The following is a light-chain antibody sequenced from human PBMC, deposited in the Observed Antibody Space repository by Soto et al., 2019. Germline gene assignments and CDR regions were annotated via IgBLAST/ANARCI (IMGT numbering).Light chain of an antibody. CDR3: SSYTSTTTRYI. CDR2: EVS. J-gene: IGLJ1*01. Sequence: QPALTQPVSVCYSPGQSITIACTATISDVGGYNYVSWYQQHPGKAPKLMIYEVSNRPSGVSDRFFGSKSGKPASLTISGLQAEDAADYYCSSYTSTTTRYIFGTWTKVTVL. V-gene: IGLV2-14*01. CDR1: ISDVGGYNY.